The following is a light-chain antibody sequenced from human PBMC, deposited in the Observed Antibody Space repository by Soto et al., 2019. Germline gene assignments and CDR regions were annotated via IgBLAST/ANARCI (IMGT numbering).Light chain of an antibody. Sequence: EIVMTQSPATLSVSPWERVTLSCRASQSVSNNYLAWYQQKPGQAPRLLIYGASNRATGIPDRFSGSGSGTDFTLTISRLEPEDFAVYYCQQYGSSGTFGQGTKVDI. V-gene: IGKV3-20*01. CDR2: GAS. CDR3: QQYGSSGT. J-gene: IGKJ1*01. CDR1: QSVSNNY.